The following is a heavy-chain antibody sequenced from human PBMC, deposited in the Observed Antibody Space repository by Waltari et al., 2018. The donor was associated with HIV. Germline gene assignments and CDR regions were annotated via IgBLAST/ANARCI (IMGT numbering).Heavy chain of an antibody. V-gene: IGHV3-53*01. CDR1: GFTVSSNY. CDR3: ARASSSSSGYYGMDV. D-gene: IGHD6-6*01. CDR2: IYSGGST. J-gene: IGHJ6*02. Sequence: EVQLVESGGGLIQPGGSLRLSCAASGFTVSSNYMSWVRQAPGKGLEWVSVIYSGGSTYYADSVKGRFTISRDNSKNTLYRQMNSLRAEDTAVYYCARASSSSSGYYGMDVWGQGTTVTVSS.